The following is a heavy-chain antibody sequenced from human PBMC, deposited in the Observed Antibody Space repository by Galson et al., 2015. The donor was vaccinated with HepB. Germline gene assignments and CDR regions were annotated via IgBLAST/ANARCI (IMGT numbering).Heavy chain of an antibody. J-gene: IGHJ6*03. D-gene: IGHD3-16*01. Sequence: SVKVSCKASGYTFTSYAMHWVRQAPGQRLEWMGWINAGNGNTKYSQKFQGRVTITRDTSASTAYMELSSLRSEDTAVYYCARGGSYYYYYYMDVWGKGTTVTVSS. CDR3: ARGGSYYYYYYMDV. CDR2: INAGNGNT. CDR1: GYTFTSYA. V-gene: IGHV1-3*01.